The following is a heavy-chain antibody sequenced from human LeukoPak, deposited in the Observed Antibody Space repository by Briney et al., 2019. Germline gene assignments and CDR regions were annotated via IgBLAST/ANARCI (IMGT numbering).Heavy chain of an antibody. Sequence: SETLSLTCTVSGGSDSSGGYYWSWIRQPPGKGLGWIGYIHYSGSTKYNPSLKSRVTISVDTSKNQFSLKLSSVTAADTAVYYCARPCYYYGSGSYYNGDAFDIWGQGTMVTVSS. D-gene: IGHD3-10*01. V-gene: IGHV4-61*08. CDR2: IHYSGST. CDR3: ARPCYYYGSGSYYNGDAFDI. J-gene: IGHJ3*02. CDR1: GGSDSSGGYY.